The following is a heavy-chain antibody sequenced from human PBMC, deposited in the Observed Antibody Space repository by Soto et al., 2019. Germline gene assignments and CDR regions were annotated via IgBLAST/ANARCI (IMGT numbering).Heavy chain of an antibody. D-gene: IGHD1-1*01. CDR1: GGSISSYY. Sequence: SETLSLTCTVSGGSISSYYWSWIRQPPGKGLEWIGYIYYSGSTNYNPSLKSRVTISVDTSKNQFSLKLSSVTAADTAVYYCARQSVQHAPDYYYYYMDVWGKGTTVTVSS. CDR2: IYYSGST. V-gene: IGHV4-59*08. J-gene: IGHJ6*03. CDR3: ARQSVQHAPDYYYYYMDV.